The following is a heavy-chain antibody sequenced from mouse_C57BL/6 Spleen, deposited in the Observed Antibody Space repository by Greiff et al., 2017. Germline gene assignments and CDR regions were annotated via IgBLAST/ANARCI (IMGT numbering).Heavy chain of an antibody. CDR2: ISGGGGNT. CDR3: ARHGDYDYGVNFDY. D-gene: IGHD2-4*01. V-gene: IGHV5-9*01. Sequence: EVKLVESGGGLVKPGGSLKLSCAASGFTFSSYTMSWVRQTPEKRLEWVATISGGGGNTYYPDSVKGRFTFSRDNAKNTLYLQMSSLRSEDTALYYCARHGDYDYGVNFDYCGQGTTLTVSS. CDR1: GFTFSSYT. J-gene: IGHJ2*01.